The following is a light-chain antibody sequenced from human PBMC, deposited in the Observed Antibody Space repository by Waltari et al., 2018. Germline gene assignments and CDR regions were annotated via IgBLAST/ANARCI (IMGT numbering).Light chain of an antibody. Sequence: VLTQFPATLSLSPVERATLSCRASQSLTKKYLAWYQQKPGQAPRLLIYGASSRAPGVPDRFSGSGSGTDFTLIISRLEPDDFAVYYCQQYGSSIMYTFGQGTKLEIK. V-gene: IGKV3-20*01. J-gene: IGKJ2*01. CDR2: GAS. CDR1: QSLTKKY. CDR3: QQYGSSIMYT.